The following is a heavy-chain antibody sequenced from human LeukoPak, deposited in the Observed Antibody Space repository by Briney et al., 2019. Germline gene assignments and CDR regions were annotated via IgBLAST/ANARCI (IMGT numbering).Heavy chain of an antibody. J-gene: IGHJ5*02. CDR1: GFTFTSSA. CDR2: SVVGSGNT. CDR3: AADRRYDFWSVLGWFDH. Sequence: ASVRVSCKASGFTFTSSAMQWVRQARGRRLEWIGWSVVGSGNTNYAQKFQERVTITRDMSTSTAYMELSSLRTEDTAVYYCAADRRYDFWSVLGWFDHWGQGTLVTVSS. D-gene: IGHD3-3*01. V-gene: IGHV1-58*02.